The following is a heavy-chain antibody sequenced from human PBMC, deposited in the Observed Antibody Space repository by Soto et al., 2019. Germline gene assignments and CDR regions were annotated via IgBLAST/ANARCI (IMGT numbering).Heavy chain of an antibody. CDR3: TRDDVHCNGVRCYGVPMDV. CDR1: GFSVNSNY. V-gene: IGHV3-66*01. D-gene: IGHD2-15*01. Sequence: EVQLVESGGDLVQPGGSLRLSCAASGFSVNSNYMSWVRQAPGKGLEWVSLIQSGGSTYYAGSVKARFTISSDFSENTLSLQMNSVRVEDTAAYYCTRDDVHCNGVRCYGVPMDVWGKGTRVTVSA. CDR2: IQSGGST. J-gene: IGHJ6*04.